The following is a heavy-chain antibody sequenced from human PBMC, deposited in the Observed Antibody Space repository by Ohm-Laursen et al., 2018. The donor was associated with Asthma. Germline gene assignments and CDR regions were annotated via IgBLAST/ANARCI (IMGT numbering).Heavy chain of an antibody. CDR3: AKPHDSSGYFHLAIDY. CDR1: GFTFSSYA. V-gene: IGHV3-23*01. CDR2: ISDGGGTT. J-gene: IGHJ4*02. D-gene: IGHD3-22*01. Sequence: GSLRLSCAASGFTFSSYAMSWVRQAPGKGLERVSAISDGGGTTYYADSVKGRFTISRDNSKNTLYLQMNSLRAEDTAVYSCAKPHDSSGYFHLAIDYWGQGTLVIVSS.